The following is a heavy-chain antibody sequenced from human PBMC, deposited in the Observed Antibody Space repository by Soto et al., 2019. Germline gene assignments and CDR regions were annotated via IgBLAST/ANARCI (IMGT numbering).Heavy chain of an antibody. CDR2: IYPGDSDT. D-gene: IGHD4-4*01. CDR3: ASSVLVTSTMNYFDL. CDR1: FSNYW. V-gene: IGHV5-51*01. Sequence: FSNYWIAWVRQMPGEGLEWLGIIYPGDSDTRYSPSFQGQVTISADKSIKTTYLQWSSLKASDTAIYYCASSVLVTSTMNYFDLWGQGTLVTVSS. J-gene: IGHJ4*02.